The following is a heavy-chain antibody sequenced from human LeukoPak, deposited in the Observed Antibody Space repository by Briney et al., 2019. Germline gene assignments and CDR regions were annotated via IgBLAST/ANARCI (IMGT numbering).Heavy chain of an antibody. CDR2: IIPILGIA. V-gene: IGHV1-69*04. CDR3: AREKIAAAGILVY. CDR1: GGTFSSYA. J-gene: IGHJ4*02. D-gene: IGHD6-13*01. Sequence: GASVKVSCKASGGTFSSYAISWVRQAPGQGLEWMGRIIPILGIANYAQKFQGRVTITADKSTSTAYMELSSLRSEDTAVYYCAREKIAAAGILVYWGQGTLVTVSS.